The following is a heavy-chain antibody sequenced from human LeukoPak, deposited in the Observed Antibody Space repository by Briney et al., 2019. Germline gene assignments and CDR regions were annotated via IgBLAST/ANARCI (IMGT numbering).Heavy chain of an antibody. D-gene: IGHD2-2*01. CDR1: GGSITSGSYC. CDR3: AREVYCSSTSCPRGGYNWFDP. CDR2: IHTSGST. Sequence: SQTLSLTCTVSGGSITSGSYCWSWIRQPAGKGLEWIGRIHTSGSTNYNPSLKSRVTISVDTSKNQFSLKLSSVTAADTAVYYCAREVYCSSTSCPRGGYNWFDPWGQGTLVTVSS. J-gene: IGHJ5*02. V-gene: IGHV4-61*02.